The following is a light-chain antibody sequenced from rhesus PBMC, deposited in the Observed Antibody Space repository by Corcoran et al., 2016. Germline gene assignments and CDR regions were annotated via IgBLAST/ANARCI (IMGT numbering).Light chain of an antibody. CDR3: GQVTHRPPA. J-gene: IGKJ1*01. V-gene: IGKV2-64*01. CDR1: QSLVHSDGNTY. CDR2: KVS. Sequence: DVVMTQSPLSLPITPGQPASISCRSSQSLVHSDGNTYLSWDQQKTGQPPRLLVYKVSNRYSGVPDSVSGRGARQDVQLKISMGGAEDVGVYYCGQVTHRPPAFGQGAKVEIK.